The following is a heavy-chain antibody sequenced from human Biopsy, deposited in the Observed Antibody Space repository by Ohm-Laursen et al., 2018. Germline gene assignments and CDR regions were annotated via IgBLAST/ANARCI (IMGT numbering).Heavy chain of an antibody. CDR1: GKTFSDYY. Sequence: GTLSLTCKVYGKTFSDYYWSWIRQPPGKGLEWIGQINQSGRTNYNPSLKSRVNISADKSNNQFSLKLTSVTSADMAVYFCGNEVHGRDYWGLGALVTVSS. CDR3: GNEVHGRDY. D-gene: IGHD2-15*01. J-gene: IGHJ4*02. CDR2: INQSGRT. V-gene: IGHV4-34*08.